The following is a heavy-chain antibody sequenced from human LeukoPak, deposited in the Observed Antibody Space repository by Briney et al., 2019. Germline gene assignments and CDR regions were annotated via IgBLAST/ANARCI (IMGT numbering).Heavy chain of an antibody. D-gene: IGHD3-10*01. V-gene: IGHV4-34*01. CDR3: ARDSAYGSGSLKPYNWFDP. CDR1: GGSFSGYY. CDR2: INYSGST. Sequence: PSETLSLTCAVYGGSFSGYYWSWIRQPPGKGLEWIGEINYSGSTNYNPSLKSRVTISVDTSKNQFSLKLSSVTAADTAVYYCARDSAYGSGSLKPYNWFDPWGQGTLVTVSS. J-gene: IGHJ5*02.